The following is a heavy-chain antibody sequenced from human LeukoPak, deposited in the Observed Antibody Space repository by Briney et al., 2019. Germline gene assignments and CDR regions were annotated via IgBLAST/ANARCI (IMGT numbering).Heavy chain of an antibody. CDR3: AKAKGKWLRSGDFDY. V-gene: IGHV3-66*01. Sequence: PGGSLRLSCAGSGFTVRSNYMSWVRQAPGKGLEWVSVIYSGGSTYYADSVKGRFTISRDNSKNTLYLQMNSLRAEDTAVYYCAKAKGKWLRSGDFDYWGQGTLVTVSS. J-gene: IGHJ4*02. CDR2: IYSGGST. CDR1: GFTVRSNY. D-gene: IGHD5-12*01.